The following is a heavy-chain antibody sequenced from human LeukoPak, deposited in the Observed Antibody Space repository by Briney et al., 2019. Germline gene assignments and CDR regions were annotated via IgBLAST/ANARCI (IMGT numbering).Heavy chain of an antibody. D-gene: IGHD2-2*01. CDR2: ISGSGGST. CDR3: AKDPGYQVVYCFDY. Sequence: GGSLRLSCAASGFTFSSYSMSWVRQAPGKGLEWVSGISGSGGSTDYADSVKGRFTISGDNSKNTLYLQMNSLRVEDTAVYYCAKDPGYQVVYCFDYWGQGTLVTVSS. CDR1: GFTFSSYS. J-gene: IGHJ4*02. V-gene: IGHV3-23*01.